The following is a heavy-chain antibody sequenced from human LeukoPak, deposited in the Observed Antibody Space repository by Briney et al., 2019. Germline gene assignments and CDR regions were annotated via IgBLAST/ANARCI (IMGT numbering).Heavy chain of an antibody. CDR3: AREGKENGDYGTFDY. CDR2: IGNNGGGI. Sequence: GGSLRLSCAASGFTFSTYTMYWVRHPPGKRLEWVSIIGNNGGGIHYADSVRGRFTISRDNSKNALYLQMNSLRAEDTAVYYCAREGKENGDYGTFDYWGQGTLVTVSS. V-gene: IGHV3-23*01. CDR1: GFTFSTYT. D-gene: IGHD4-17*01. J-gene: IGHJ4*02.